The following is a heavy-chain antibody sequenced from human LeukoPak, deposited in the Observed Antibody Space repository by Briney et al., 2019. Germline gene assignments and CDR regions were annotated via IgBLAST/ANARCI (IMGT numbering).Heavy chain of an antibody. D-gene: IGHD1-26*01. CDR2: INAYNGNT. CDR3: ARGEKPYDY. V-gene: IGHV1-18*01. Sequence: GASVTVSFKTSGYTFTYYVISWVRQAPGQGLEWMGWINAYNGNTNDAQKFQGRVTMTTDTSTSTAYMELRSLRSDDTAVYYCARGEKPYDYWGQGTLVPVSS. J-gene: IGHJ4*02. CDR1: GYTFTYYV.